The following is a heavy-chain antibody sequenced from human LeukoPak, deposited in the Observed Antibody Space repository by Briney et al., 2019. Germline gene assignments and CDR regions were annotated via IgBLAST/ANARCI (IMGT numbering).Heavy chain of an antibody. CDR1: GFTFSSYS. CDR2: ISGSGGST. D-gene: IGHD3-10*01. CDR3: AKVRYGSGSYPIDY. V-gene: IGHV3-23*01. Sequence: PGGSLRLSCAASGFTFSSYSMNWVRQAPGKGLEWVSAISGSGGSTYYADSVKGRFTISRDNSKNTLYLQMNSLRAEDTAVYYCAKVRYGSGSYPIDYWGQGTLVTVSS. J-gene: IGHJ4*02.